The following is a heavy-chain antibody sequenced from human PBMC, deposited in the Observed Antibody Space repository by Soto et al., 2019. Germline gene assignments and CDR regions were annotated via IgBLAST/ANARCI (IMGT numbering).Heavy chain of an antibody. Sequence: PGGSLRLSCEASGFTFSSFAMTWVRQAPGKGLEWVSSISATGASSYYADSVKGRFTISRDNSKNTLYPQMNSLRAEDTAVYYCARQYYEILTGYYKAPYFHFWGQGTLVTVSS. CDR2: ISATGASS. CDR1: GFTFSSFA. J-gene: IGHJ4*02. CDR3: ARQYYEILTGYYKAPYFHF. V-gene: IGHV3-23*01. D-gene: IGHD3-9*01.